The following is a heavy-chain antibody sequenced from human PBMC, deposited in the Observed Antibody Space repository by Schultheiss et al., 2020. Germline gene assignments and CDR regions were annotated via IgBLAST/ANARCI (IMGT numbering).Heavy chain of an antibody. CDR2: VYHGGST. Sequence: SETLSLTCAVSGHSVNSGYYWGWIRQPPGKGLEWIGGVYHGGSTYYSPSLKSRVTISTDASKNHFSLRLTSVTASDTAVYYCARKSSGYYQPFDSWGQGALVTVSS. D-gene: IGHD5-12*01. CDR3: ARKSSGYYQPFDS. CDR1: GHSVNSGYY. J-gene: IGHJ4*02. V-gene: IGHV4-38-2*01.